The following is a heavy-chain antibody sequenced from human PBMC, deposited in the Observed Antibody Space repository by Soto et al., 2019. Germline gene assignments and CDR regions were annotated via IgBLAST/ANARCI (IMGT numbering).Heavy chain of an antibody. Sequence: QVQLQESGPGLVKPSETLSLTCTVSGGSISSYYWSWIRQPAGKGLEWIGRIYTSGSTNYNPSLTSRVTMSVDTSKTQFSLKLSSVTAADTAVYYCAVNWNYGGYFDYWGQGTLVTVSS. CDR1: GGSISSYY. D-gene: IGHD1-7*01. V-gene: IGHV4-4*07. CDR3: AVNWNYGGYFDY. CDR2: IYTSGST. J-gene: IGHJ4*02.